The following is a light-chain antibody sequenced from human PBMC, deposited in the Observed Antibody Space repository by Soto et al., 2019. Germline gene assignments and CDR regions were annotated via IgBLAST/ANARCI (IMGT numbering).Light chain of an antibody. J-gene: IGKJ2*01. CDR3: QQYDNLLFT. CDR2: DAS. Sequence: DIQMTQSPSSLSASVGDRVTITCQTSQDISNYLNWYQQKPGKAPKLLIFDASNLQTGVPSRFSGSGAGTDFTFTVNSLQPEDVATYYFQQYDNLLFTFGQGTKLEIK. CDR1: QDISNY. V-gene: IGKV1-33*01.